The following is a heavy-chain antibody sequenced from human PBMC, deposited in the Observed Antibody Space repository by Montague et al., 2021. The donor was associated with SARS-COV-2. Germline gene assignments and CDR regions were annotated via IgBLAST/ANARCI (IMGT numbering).Heavy chain of an antibody. J-gene: IGHJ6*02. CDR3: ARDDYYGSGSPLSDYGIDV. D-gene: IGHD3-10*01. CDR2: ISAYNGNT. Sequence: SVKVSCKASGYTFTSYGISWVRQAPGQGLEWMGWISAYNGNTNYAQKLQGRVTMTTDTSTSTAYMELRSLRSDDTAVYYCARDDYYGSGSPLSDYGIDVWGQGTTVTVSS. CDR1: GYTFTSYG. V-gene: IGHV1-18*01.